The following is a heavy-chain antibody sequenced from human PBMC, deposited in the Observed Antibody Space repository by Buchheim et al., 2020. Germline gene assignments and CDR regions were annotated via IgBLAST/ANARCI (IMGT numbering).Heavy chain of an antibody. D-gene: IGHD1-1*01. Sequence: DVQLLESGGGLVQPGGSLRLSCTASGFTFSNNAMNWVRQAPGKGLEWVSSISGNGGSTYYAGSVRGRFPISRDISKNTLHLQMNSLTAEDTAVYHCAKGWNFDHWGQGTL. V-gene: IGHV3-23*01. J-gene: IGHJ4*02. CDR2: ISGNGGST. CDR3: AKGWNFDH. CDR1: GFTFSNNA.